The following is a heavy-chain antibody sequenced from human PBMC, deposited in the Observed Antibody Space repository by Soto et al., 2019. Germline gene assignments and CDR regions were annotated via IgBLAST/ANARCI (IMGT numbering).Heavy chain of an antibody. CDR2: IYYSGST. V-gene: IGHV4-59*01. CDR1: GGSISSYY. Sequence: PSETLSLTCTVSGGSISSYYWSWIRQPPGKGLEWIGYIYYSGSTYYNPSLKSRVTMSVDTSKKQLSLKLNSVTAADTAVYYCAKYNCTGGICYATFDPWGRGTLVTVSS. J-gene: IGHJ5*02. CDR3: AKYNCTGGICYATFDP. D-gene: IGHD2-8*02.